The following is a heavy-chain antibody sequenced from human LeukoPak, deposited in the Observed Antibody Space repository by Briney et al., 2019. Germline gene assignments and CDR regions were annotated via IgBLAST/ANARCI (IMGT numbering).Heavy chain of an antibody. V-gene: IGHV4-38-2*01. D-gene: IGHD6-13*01. Sequence: SETLSLTCAVSGYSISSGYYWGWIRPPPGKGLEWIGSIYHSGSTYYNPSLKSRVTISVDTSKNQFSLKLSSVTAADTAAYYCARRAAAAGIDYWGQGTLVTVSS. J-gene: IGHJ4*02. CDR1: GYSISSGYY. CDR2: IYHSGST. CDR3: ARRAAAAGIDY.